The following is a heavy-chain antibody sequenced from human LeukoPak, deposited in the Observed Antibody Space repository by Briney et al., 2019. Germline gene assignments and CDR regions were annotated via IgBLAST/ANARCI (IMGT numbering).Heavy chain of an antibody. CDR3: ARLTSYGGDQDY. CDR2: INHSGST. CDR1: GGSFSGYY. D-gene: IGHD4-23*01. J-gene: IGHJ4*02. V-gene: IGHV4-34*01. Sequence: SETLSLTCAVYGGSFSGYYWSWIRQPPGKGLEWIGEINHSGSTNYNPSLKSRVTISVDTSKNQFSLKLSSVTAADTAVYYCARLTSYGGDQDYWGQGTLVTVSS.